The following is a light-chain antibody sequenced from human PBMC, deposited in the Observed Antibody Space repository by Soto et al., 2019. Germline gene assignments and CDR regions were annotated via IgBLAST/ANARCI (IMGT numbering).Light chain of an antibody. J-gene: IGKJ1*01. CDR3: QQYGSWT. CDR2: GTS. CDR1: QTISSNN. Sequence: EIVLTQSPGTLSVSPGERATLSCRASQTISSNNLAWYQQKPGQAPSLLIYGTSSMATGIPDRFSGSGSGTDFTLNISRLEPEDSAIYYWQQYGSWTFGQGTKVEI. V-gene: IGKV3-20*01.